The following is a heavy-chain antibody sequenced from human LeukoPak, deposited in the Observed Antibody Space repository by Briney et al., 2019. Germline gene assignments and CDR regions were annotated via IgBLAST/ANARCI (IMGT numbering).Heavy chain of an antibody. D-gene: IGHD5-18*01. CDR1: GFTFSSYW. V-gene: IGHV3-74*01. CDR2: INSDGGST. CDR3: ARGRGTAMVKSAFDI. Sequence: GGSLRLSCAASGFTFSSYWMHWVRRAPGKGLVWVSRINSDGGSTSYADSVKGRFTISRDNAKNTLYLQMNSPRAEDTAVYYCARGRGTAMVKSAFDIWGQGTMVTVSS. J-gene: IGHJ3*02.